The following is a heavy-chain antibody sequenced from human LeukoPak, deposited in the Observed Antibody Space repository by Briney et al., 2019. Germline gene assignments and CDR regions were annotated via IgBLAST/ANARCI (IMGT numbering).Heavy chain of an antibody. CDR1: GGSSSGYY. V-gene: IGHV4-34*01. D-gene: IGHD3-22*01. Sequence: PSETLSLTCAVYGGSSSGYYWSWIRQPPGKGLEWIGEINHSGSTNYNPSLKSRVTISVDTSKNQFSLKLSSVTAADTAVYYCARKFRGYYDSTRRYYFDYWGQGTLVTVSS. CDR3: ARKFRGYYDSTRRYYFDY. J-gene: IGHJ4*02. CDR2: INHSGST.